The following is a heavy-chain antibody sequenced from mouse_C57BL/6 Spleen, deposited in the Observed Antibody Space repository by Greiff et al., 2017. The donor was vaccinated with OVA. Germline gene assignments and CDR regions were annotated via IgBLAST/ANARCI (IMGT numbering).Heavy chain of an antibody. CDR3: ARRTAQAPIDY. Sequence: VQLQQPGAELVKPGASVTLSCKASGYTFTSYWMHWVKQRPGQGLEWIGMIHPNSGSTNYNEKFKSKATLTVDKSSSTAYMQLSSLTSEDSAVYYCARRTAQAPIDYWGQGTTLTVSS. J-gene: IGHJ2*01. CDR2: IHPNSGST. D-gene: IGHD3-2*02. V-gene: IGHV1-64*01. CDR1: GYTFTSYW.